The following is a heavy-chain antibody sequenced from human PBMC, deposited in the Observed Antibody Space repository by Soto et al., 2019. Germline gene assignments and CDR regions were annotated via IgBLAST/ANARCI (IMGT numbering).Heavy chain of an antibody. J-gene: IGHJ3*02. Sequence: PGGSLRLSCAASGFTFSSYSMNWVRQAPGKGLEWVSSLSSSSSYIDYADSVKGRFTVSRDNAKNSLYLQMNSLRAEDTAVYYCARGYHYYDSSGYDKWDAFDIWGQGTMVTVSS. CDR2: LSSSSSYI. V-gene: IGHV3-21*01. CDR3: ARGYHYYDSSGYDKWDAFDI. D-gene: IGHD3-22*01. CDR1: GFTFSSYS.